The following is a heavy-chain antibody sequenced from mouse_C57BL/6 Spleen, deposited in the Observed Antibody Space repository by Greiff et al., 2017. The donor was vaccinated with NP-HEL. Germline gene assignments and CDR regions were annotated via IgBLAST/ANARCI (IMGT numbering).Heavy chain of an antibody. CDR3: ARWSESAWFAY. CDR1: GYAFSSYW. V-gene: IGHV1-80*01. CDR2: IYPGDGDT. J-gene: IGHJ3*01. Sequence: VQGVESGAELVKPGASVKISCKASGYAFSSYWMNWVKQRPGKGLEWIGQIYPGDGDTNYNGKFKGKATLTADKSSSTAYMQLSSLTSEDSAVYFCARWSESAWFAYWGQGTLVTVSA.